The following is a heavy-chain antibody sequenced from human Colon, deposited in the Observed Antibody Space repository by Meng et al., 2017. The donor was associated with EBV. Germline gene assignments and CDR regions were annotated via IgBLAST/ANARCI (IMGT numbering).Heavy chain of an antibody. J-gene: IGHJ4*02. V-gene: IGHV4-4*02. CDR1: GDSVRSVTW. CDR2: IYHGGSP. Sequence: VHLQEWGPELVKPSGALSLTCAVSGDSVRSVTWWTWVRQPPGKGLEWIGEIYHGGSPNYNPSLESRVTISVDKSKNQFSLDLTSVTAADTAVYFCARVMRYQLLRFFDYWGQGILVTVSS. D-gene: IGHD2-2*01. CDR3: ARVMRYQLLRFFDY.